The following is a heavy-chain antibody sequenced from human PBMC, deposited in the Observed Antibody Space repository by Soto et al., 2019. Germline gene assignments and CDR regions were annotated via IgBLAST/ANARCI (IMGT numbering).Heavy chain of an antibody. CDR3: ARSIIYDSSGSTDY. D-gene: IGHD3-22*01. J-gene: IGHJ4*02. Sequence: QVQLQESGPGLVKPSETLSLTCTGSGGSVSSGGYYWTWIRQAPGKGLEWIGNIYYSGSTNYNPSLKSRVTIRVDTSKNQFSLKLSSVTAADTAVYYCARSIIYDSSGSTDYWGQGTLVTVSS. CDR2: IYYSGST. V-gene: IGHV4-61*08. CDR1: GGSVSSGGYY.